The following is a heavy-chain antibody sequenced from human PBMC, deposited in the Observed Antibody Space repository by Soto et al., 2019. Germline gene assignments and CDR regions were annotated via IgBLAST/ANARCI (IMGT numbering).Heavy chain of an antibody. Sequence: ASVKVSCKASGYTFTSYAMHWVRQAPGQRLEWMGWINAGNGNTKYSQKFQGRVTITRDTSASTAYMELSSLRSEDTAVYYCARDCGPEGLCGAFDIWGQGTMVTVSS. J-gene: IGHJ3*02. D-gene: IGHD2-2*01. V-gene: IGHV1-3*01. CDR3: ARDCGPEGLCGAFDI. CDR2: INAGNGNT. CDR1: GYTFTSYA.